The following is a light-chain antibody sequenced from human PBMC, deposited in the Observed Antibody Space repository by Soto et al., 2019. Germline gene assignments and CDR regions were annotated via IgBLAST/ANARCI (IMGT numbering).Light chain of an antibody. Sequence: QSALTQPRSVSGSPGQSVTISCTGTSSDVGGYNYVSWYQQHPGKAPKLMIYDVSKRPSGVPDRFSGSKSGSTASLTISGLQAEDEADYYCCSYAGSYTFAVFGTGTKLTVL. CDR3: CSYAGSYTFAV. J-gene: IGLJ1*01. V-gene: IGLV2-11*01. CDR1: SSDVGGYNY. CDR2: DVS.